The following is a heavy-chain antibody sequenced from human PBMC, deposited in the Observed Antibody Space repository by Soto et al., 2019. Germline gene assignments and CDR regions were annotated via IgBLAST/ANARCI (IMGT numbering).Heavy chain of an antibody. D-gene: IGHD1-20*01. CDR1: GFTFDDYA. CDR2: ISWNSGSI. CDR3: AKTATRYNWSLFYMDV. J-gene: IGHJ6*03. Sequence: PGGSLRLSCAASGFTFDDYAMHWVRQAPGKGLEWVSGISWNSGSIGYADSVKGRFTISRDNAKNSLYLQMNSLRAEDTALYHCAKTATRYNWSLFYMDVWGKGTTVTVSS. V-gene: IGHV3-9*01.